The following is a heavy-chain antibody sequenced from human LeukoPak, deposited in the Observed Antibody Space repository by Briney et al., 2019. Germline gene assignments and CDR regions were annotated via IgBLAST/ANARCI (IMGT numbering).Heavy chain of an antibody. V-gene: IGHV5-51*01. Sequence: GESLKISCKGSGYSFTSYWIGWVRQMPGKGLGWMGIIYPGDSDTRYSPSFQGQVTISADKSISTAYLQWSSLKASDTAMYYCARGPHLKYQLLSGYYFDYWGQGTLVTVSS. CDR1: GYSFTSYW. J-gene: IGHJ4*02. D-gene: IGHD2-2*01. CDR2: IYPGDSDT. CDR3: ARGPHLKYQLLSGYYFDY.